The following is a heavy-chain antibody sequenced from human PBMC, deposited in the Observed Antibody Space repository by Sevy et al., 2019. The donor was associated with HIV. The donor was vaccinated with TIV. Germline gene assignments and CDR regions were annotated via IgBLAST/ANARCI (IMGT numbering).Heavy chain of an antibody. CDR1: GFTFGDYA. D-gene: IGHD2-15*01. Sequence: GGSLRLSCTASGFTFGDYAMSWFRQAPGKGLEWVGFIRSKAYGGTTEYAASVKGRFTISRDDSKSIAYLQMNSLKTEDTAVYYCTRAGGVVVAAYWGDFDYWGQGTLVTVSS. V-gene: IGHV3-49*03. J-gene: IGHJ4*02. CDR2: IRSKAYGGTT. CDR3: TRAGGVVVAAYWGDFDY.